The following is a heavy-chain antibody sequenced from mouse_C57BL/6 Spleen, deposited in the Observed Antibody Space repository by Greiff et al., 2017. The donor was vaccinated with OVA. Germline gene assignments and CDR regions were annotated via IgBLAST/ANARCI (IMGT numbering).Heavy chain of an antibody. CDR1: GYAFSSYW. CDR2: IYPGDGDT. Sequence: QVQLQQSGAELVKPGASVKISCKASGYAFSSYWMNCVKQRPGKGLEWIGQIYPGDGDTNYNGKFKGKATLTADKSSSTAYMQLSSLTSEDSAVYFCARSKEDYFDYWGQGTTLTVSS. CDR3: ARSKEDYFDY. J-gene: IGHJ2*01. V-gene: IGHV1-80*01.